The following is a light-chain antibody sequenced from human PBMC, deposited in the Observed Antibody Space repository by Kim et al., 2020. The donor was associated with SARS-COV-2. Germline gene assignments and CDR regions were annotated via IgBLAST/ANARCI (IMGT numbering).Light chain of an antibody. V-gene: IGKV3-20*01. J-gene: IGKJ1*01. CDR1: QSVSRSY. Sequence: EIVLTHSPGTLSLSPGERATLSCRASQSVSRSYLAWYQQRPGQAPGLLIYAASSRATGIPDRFSGSGSGTDFTLTIYRLEPEDFAVYSCQQYGTSLRTFGQGTKVDI. CDR3: QQYGTSLRT. CDR2: AAS.